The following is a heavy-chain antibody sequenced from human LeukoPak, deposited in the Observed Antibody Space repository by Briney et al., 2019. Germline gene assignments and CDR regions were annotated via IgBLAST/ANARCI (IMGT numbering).Heavy chain of an antibody. CDR2: ITNNPNNYRM. CDR3: ARDTATALDY. CDR1: GFTFTDHY. J-gene: IGHJ4*02. D-gene: IGHD5-18*01. V-gene: IGHV3-72*01. Sequence: PGGSLRLSCAASGFTFTDHYMDWVRQAPGKGLEWVARITNNPNNYRMQYAASVKGRFTVSRDDSKNSLYLQMNSLITEDTAVYYCARDTATALDYWGQGTLVTVSS.